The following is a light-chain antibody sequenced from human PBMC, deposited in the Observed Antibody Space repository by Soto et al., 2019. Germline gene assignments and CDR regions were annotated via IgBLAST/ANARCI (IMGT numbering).Light chain of an antibody. V-gene: IGKV3-20*01. CDR1: QSVSSSY. J-gene: IGKJ5*01. CDR2: GAS. Sequence: EIVLTQSPGTLSLSPGERATLSCRASQSVSSSYLAWYQQKPGQAPRLLIYGASSSATGIPDRFSGSGSGTDFTLTISRLEPEDFAVYYCQQYGSFSITFGQGTRLEIK. CDR3: QQYGSFSIT.